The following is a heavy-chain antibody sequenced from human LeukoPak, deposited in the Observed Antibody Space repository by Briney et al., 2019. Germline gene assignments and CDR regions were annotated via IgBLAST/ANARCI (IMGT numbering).Heavy chain of an antibody. D-gene: IGHD2-21*02. J-gene: IGHJ4*02. V-gene: IGHV1-69*04. CDR1: GGTFSSYA. Sequence: SVKVSCKASGGTFSSYAISWVRQAPGQGLEWMGRIIPILGIANYAQKFQGRVTITADKSTSTAYMELSSLRSEDTAVYYCAVPPLAYCGGDCYFDYWGQGTLVTVSS. CDR2: IIPILGIA. CDR3: AVPPLAYCGGDCYFDY.